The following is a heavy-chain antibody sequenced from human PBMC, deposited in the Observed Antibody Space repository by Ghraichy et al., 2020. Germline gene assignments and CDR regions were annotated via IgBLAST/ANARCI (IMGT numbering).Heavy chain of an antibody. CDR1: GGSITSYY. J-gene: IGHJ4*02. D-gene: IGHD1-1*01. CDR2: IYTSGST. CDR3: ARLRYTGTYYSFDY. V-gene: IGHV4-4*07. Sequence: SETLSLTCTVSGGSITSYYWTWIRQPAGKGLEYIGRIYTSGSTNYSPSLESRVTMSVDTSKNQFSLKLASVTAADTAIYYCARLRYTGTYYSFDYWGQGTLVTVSS.